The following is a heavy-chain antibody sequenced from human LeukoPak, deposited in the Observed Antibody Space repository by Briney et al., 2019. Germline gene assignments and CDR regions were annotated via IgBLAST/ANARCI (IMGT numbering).Heavy chain of an antibody. D-gene: IGHD3-22*01. J-gene: IGHJ4*02. Sequence: PSETLSLTCAVSGYSISGGYYWAWIRQPPGKGLEWIGSIYHSGSTYYNPSLKSRVTISVDTSKNQLSLRLSSVTAADTATYYCARDWRNTAYFYDSGGYYVEYWGQGTLVTVSS. CDR3: ARDWRNTAYFYDSGGYYVEY. CDR2: IYHSGST. V-gene: IGHV4-38-2*02. CDR1: GYSISGGYY.